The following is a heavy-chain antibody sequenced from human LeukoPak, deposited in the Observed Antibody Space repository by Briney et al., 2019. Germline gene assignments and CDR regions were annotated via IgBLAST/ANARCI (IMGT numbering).Heavy chain of an antibody. V-gene: IGHV3-30-3*02. CDR2: ISYDGSST. J-gene: IGHJ4*02. CDR3: AKQLGYCSDGSCYFPY. CDR1: GFTFSLYA. D-gene: IGHD2-15*01. Sequence: GGSLRLSCAASGFTFSLYAMHWVRQAPGKGLEWVALISYDGSSTYYADSVKGRFTISRDNSKNTLYLQMNSLRAEDTAVYYCAKQLGYCSDGSCYFPYWGQGTLVTVSS.